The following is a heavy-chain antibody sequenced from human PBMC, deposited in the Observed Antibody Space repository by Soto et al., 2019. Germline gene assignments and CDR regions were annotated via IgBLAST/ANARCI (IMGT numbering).Heavy chain of an antibody. V-gene: IGHV3-21*01. J-gene: IGHJ6*02. CDR2: INSVASYV. D-gene: IGHD3-16*01. Sequence: QLVESGGGLVKPGGSLRVSCAASRFAFSSYSMHWVRQAPMKGLEWVASINSVASYVYYADSVEGRFTISRDNATTSVYLQMHTLRAEDTAVYYSTRHISIFMLVLIRRPYGGLDLWGQGTTVLVS. CDR3: TRHISIFMLVLIRRPYGGLDL. CDR1: RFAFSSYS.